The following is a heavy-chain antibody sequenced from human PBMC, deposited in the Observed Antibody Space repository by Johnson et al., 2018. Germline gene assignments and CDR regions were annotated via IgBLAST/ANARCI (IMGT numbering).Heavy chain of an antibody. Sequence: QVQLVESGGGVVQPGRSLGLSCAASGITFSTYGMHWVRQAPGKGLEWVAVISYDGSNKNYADSVKGRLTNSRDNSKNTLYLQMTSLRAEDTAMYYCANKSGGYYIENAFDIWGQGTMVTVSS. CDR2: ISYDGSNK. D-gene: IGHD1-26*01. V-gene: IGHV3-30*18. CDR3: ANKSGGYYIENAFDI. J-gene: IGHJ3*02. CDR1: GITFSTYG.